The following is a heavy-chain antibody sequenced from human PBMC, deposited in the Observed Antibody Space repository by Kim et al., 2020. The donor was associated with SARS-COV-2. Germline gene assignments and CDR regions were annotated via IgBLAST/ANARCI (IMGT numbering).Heavy chain of an antibody. CDR3: ARDMWSHADYYYGMDV. J-gene: IGHJ6*02. V-gene: IGHV4-59*01. Sequence: SLKSRVTISVDTSKNQFSLKLSSVTAADTAVYYCARDMWSHADYYYGMDVWGQGTTVTVSS. D-gene: IGHD2-21*01.